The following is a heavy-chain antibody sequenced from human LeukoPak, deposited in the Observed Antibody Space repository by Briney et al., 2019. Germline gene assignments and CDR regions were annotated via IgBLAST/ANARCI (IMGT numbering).Heavy chain of an antibody. J-gene: IGHJ5*02. CDR2: IHTNTGHP. V-gene: IGHV7-4-1*02. CDR3: AREWGYSSSFGWFDP. CDR1: GHTFSDYY. Sequence: SVKVSCKASGHTFSDYYIHWVRHAPGQGLEWMGWIHTNTGHPTYAQGFTGRFVFSLDTSVSTAYLQISSLKGEVTAVYYCAREWGYSSSFGWFDPWGQGTLVTVSS. D-gene: IGHD6-6*01.